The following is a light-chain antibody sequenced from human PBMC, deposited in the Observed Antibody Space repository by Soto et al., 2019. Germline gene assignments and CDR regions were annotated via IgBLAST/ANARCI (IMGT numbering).Light chain of an antibody. CDR3: LLYYGGSYV. J-gene: IGLJ1*01. V-gene: IGLV7-43*01. CDR1: TGPVTSGFY. CDR2: STT. Sequence: QAVVTQHPSLTVSPGESVTLTCASSTGPVTSGFYPHWVQQKPGQAPLTLIYSTTNKHSWTPTRFSGSIRGGKAALTLSGVQHEEEADYYCLLYYGGSYVFGAGTQLTVL.